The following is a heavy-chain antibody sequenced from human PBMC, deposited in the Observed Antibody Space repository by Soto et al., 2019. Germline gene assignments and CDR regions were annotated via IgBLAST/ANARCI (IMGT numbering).Heavy chain of an antibody. D-gene: IGHD6-13*01. CDR1: GYTFTSDY. CDR2: INPSGGST. Sequence: GSSVKGYFNASGYTFTSDYMHWVRQAPGQVLECIGIINPSGGSTSYAQKFQGRVTMTRETSKSTVYMELSSLRSEDTAVYYCARARRDIPAARYYFDYWGQGPIVTVSS. J-gene: IGHJ4*02. V-gene: IGHV1-46*03. CDR3: ARARRDIPAARYYFDY.